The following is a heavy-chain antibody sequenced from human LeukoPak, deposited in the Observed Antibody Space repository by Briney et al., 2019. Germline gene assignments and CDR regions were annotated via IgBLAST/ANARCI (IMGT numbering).Heavy chain of an antibody. V-gene: IGHV3-23*01. CDR1: GFTFSLYG. J-gene: IGHJ3*02. Sequence: GSLRLSCAASGFTFSLYGMSWVRQAPGKGLDWVTFIGYDGGNKYYTDSVKGRFTISRDNSRNTLYLQMNSLRAEDTAVYFCAKNRHYASSFDAFDIWGQGTMVSVSS. CDR3: AKNRHYASSFDAFDI. D-gene: IGHD3-10*01. CDR2: IGYDGGNK.